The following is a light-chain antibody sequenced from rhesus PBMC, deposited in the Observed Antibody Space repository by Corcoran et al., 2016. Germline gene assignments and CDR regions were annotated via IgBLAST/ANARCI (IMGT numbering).Light chain of an antibody. CDR3: QHYSSRPPT. Sequence: DIQMTQSPSSLSAIVGDTVTISCRASQGISRWLAWYQQKPGKAPKLLIYKASSLQSGVPSRLSGSGSGTEFTLTISSLQSEEFANYYCQHYSSRPPTFGPGTKLDIK. V-gene: IGKV1-22*01. CDR1: QGISRW. CDR2: KAS. J-gene: IGKJ3*01.